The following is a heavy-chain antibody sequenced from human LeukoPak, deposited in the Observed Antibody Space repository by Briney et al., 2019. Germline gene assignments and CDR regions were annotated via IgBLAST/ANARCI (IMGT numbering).Heavy chain of an antibody. CDR3: ATGICSSTSCYPNWFDP. CDR1: GYTLTELS. J-gene: IGHJ5*02. D-gene: IGHD2-2*01. Sequence: ASVKVSCKVSGYTLTELSMHWVRQAPGKGLEWMGGFDPEDGETIYAQKFQGRVTMTEDTSTDTAYMELSSLRSEDTAVYYCATGICSSTSCYPNWFDPWGQGTLVTVSS. CDR2: FDPEDGET. V-gene: IGHV1-24*01.